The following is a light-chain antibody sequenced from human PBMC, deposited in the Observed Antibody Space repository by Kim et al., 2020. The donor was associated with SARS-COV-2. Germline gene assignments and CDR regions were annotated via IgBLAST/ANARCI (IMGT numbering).Light chain of an antibody. CDR3: QHYTQQDDTSPRT. V-gene: IGKV3-20*01. CDR2: ATS. Sequence: RATLSCSAGQIVSFAYVAWYQQKPGQEPRLLIYATSSRATGIPARFSGSGSGTGFTLTISRLEPEDFATYYCQHYTQQDDTSPRTFGQGTKVDIK. CDR1: QIVSFAY. J-gene: IGKJ1*01.